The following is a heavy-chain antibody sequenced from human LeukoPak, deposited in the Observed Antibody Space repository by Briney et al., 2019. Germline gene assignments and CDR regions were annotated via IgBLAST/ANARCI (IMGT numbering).Heavy chain of an antibody. V-gene: IGHV3-21*01. J-gene: IGHJ4*02. Sequence: GGSLRLSCAASGFTFSSYSMNWVRQAPGKGLEWVPSISSSSSYIYYADSVKGRFTISRDNAKNSLYLQMNSLRAEDAAVYYCARGSSDWFDYFDYWGQGTLVTVSS. CDR3: ARGSSDWFDYFDY. CDR1: GFTFSSYS. D-gene: IGHD6-19*01. CDR2: ISSSSSYI.